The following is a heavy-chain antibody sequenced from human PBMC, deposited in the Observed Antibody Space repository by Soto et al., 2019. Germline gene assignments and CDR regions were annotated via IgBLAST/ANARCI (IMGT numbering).Heavy chain of an antibody. CDR3: ARVRRGYYYDSSGYFQNWFDP. V-gene: IGHV4-31*03. J-gene: IGHJ5*02. CDR2: IYYSGST. D-gene: IGHD3-22*01. CDR1: GGSISSGGYY. Sequence: QVQLQESGPGLVKPSQTLSLTCTVSGGSISSGGYYWSWIRQHPGKGLEWIGYIYYSGSTYSNPSLKSRVTISVDTSKNQFSLKLSSVTAADTAVYYCARVRRGYYYDSSGYFQNWFDPWGQGTLVTVSS.